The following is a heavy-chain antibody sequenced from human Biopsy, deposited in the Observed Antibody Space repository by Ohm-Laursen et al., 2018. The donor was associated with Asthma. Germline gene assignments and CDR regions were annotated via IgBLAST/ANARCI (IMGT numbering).Heavy chain of an antibody. D-gene: IGHD1-26*01. Sequence: SDPLSLTCAVYGGSFSSNYWSWIRQTPGKGLEWLGDTHHSGYTHYNPTLCRRFTLSVDTSTSKFSLRLNSVTAADMALYYWSRGSSSRLSQWELLVSGGKRAHSYYGMDVWGQGTTVTVSS. J-gene: IGHJ6*02. CDR1: GGSFSSNY. CDR3: SRGSSSRLSQWELLVSGGKRAHSYYGMDV. CDR2: THHSGYT. V-gene: IGHV4-34*01.